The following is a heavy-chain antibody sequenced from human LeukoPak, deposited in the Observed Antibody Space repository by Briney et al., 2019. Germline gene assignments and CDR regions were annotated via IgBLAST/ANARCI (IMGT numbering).Heavy chain of an antibody. V-gene: IGHV3-23*01. J-gene: IGHJ4*02. D-gene: IGHD2-15*01. CDR3: AKSDPGYCAGGSCNLGIDY. Sequence: GGSLRLSCAASGFTFRNYAMTWVRQAPRKGLEWVSSVSAAGGSRWYADSVKGRFTISKDEYTNSLYLQMSGLRAEDTAVYYCAKSDPGYCAGGSCNLGIDYWGQGTLVTVSS. CDR1: GFTFRNYA. CDR2: VSAAGGSR.